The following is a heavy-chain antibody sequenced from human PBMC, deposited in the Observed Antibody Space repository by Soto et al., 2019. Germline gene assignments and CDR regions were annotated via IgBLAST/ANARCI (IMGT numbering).Heavy chain of an antibody. J-gene: IGHJ4*02. Sequence: QVHLVQSGAEVKKPGASVKVSCKCSGYTFTSYGITWVRQAPGQGLEWMGWISAHNGNTDYAQKVQGRVTVTRDTATSTAYMQLRSLITDDPAVYYCARGRYGDYWGQGALVTVSS. CDR2: ISAHNGNT. CDR1: GYTFTSYG. V-gene: IGHV1-18*01. CDR3: ARGRYGDY. D-gene: IGHD1-1*01.